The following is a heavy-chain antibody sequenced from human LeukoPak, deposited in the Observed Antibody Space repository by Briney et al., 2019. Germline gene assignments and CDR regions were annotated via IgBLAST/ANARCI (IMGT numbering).Heavy chain of an antibody. D-gene: IGHD3-22*01. CDR1: GYIFTSYV. J-gene: IGHJ4*02. V-gene: IGHV7-4-1*02. CDR3: ARGDYETHGYQTR. Sequence: ASVKVSCKASGYIFTSYVLHWVRQAPGQGLEWMGWINTNTGNPTYAQGFTGRFVFSLDTSVSTAYLQISSLKADDTAMYYCARGDYETHGYQTRWGQGTQVTVSS. CDR2: INTNTGNP.